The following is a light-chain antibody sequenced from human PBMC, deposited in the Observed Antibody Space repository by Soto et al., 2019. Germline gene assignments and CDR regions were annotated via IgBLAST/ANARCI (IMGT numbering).Light chain of an antibody. CDR2: DND. Sequence: QSVLTQPPSVSAAPGQQVTISCSGSSSNIGDNYVSWYQHLPGTAPKLVVYDNDRRPSGIPGRFSGSKSGTSATLVITGLQTGDEADYCCGTWDDRLDGNYVFGTGTKVTVL. CDR3: GTWDDRLDGNYV. CDR1: SSNIGDNY. J-gene: IGLJ1*01. V-gene: IGLV1-51*01.